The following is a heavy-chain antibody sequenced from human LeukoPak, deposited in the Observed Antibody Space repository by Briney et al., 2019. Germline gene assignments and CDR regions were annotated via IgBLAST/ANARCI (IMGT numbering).Heavy chain of an antibody. CDR3: ARGVVGATRYFDY. CDR2: ISSSSSTI. CDR1: GFTFSSYS. V-gene: IGHV3-48*01. J-gene: IGHJ4*02. D-gene: IGHD1-26*01. Sequence: PGGSLRLSCAASGFTFSSYSMNWVRQAPGKGLEWVSYISSSSSTIYYADSVKGRFTISRDNAKNSLYLQMNSLRAEDTAVYYCARGVVGATRYFDYWGQGTLVTVSS.